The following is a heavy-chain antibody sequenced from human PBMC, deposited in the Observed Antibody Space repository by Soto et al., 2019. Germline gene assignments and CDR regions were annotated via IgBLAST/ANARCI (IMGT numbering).Heavy chain of an antibody. CDR1: GFPFSDYY. CDR2: NSSSGSTI. CDR3: AREQYKYTYCSSTSCRKKNWFDP. V-gene: IGHV3-11*01. Sequence: QVQLVESGGGLVKRAASGFPFSDYYMSWIRQAPGKGLEWVSYNSSSGSTIYYADSVKGRFTISRDNAKNSLYLQMNSLRAEDTAVYYCAREQYKYTYCSSTSCRKKNWFDPWGQGTLVTVSS. D-gene: IGHD2-2*01. J-gene: IGHJ5*02.